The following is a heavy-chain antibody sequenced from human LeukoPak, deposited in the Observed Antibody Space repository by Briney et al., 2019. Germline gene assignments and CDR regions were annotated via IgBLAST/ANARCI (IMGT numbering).Heavy chain of an antibody. CDR2: IYTSGST. Sequence: PSETLSLTCTVSGGSISSYYWSWIRQPAGKGLEWIGRIYTSGSTNYNPSLKSRVTMSVDTSKNQFSLKLSSVTAADTAVYYCAKDNMAAARQTFDYWGQGTLVTVSS. V-gene: IGHV4-4*07. J-gene: IGHJ4*02. CDR3: AKDNMAAARQTFDY. CDR1: GGSISSYY. D-gene: IGHD6-6*01.